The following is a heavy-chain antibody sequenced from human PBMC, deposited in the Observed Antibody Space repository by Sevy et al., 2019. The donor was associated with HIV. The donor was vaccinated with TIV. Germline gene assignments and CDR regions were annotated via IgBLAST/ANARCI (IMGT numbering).Heavy chain of an antibody. CDR1: GGSISSYY. CDR2: IYYSGST. J-gene: IGHJ4*02. D-gene: IGHD5-12*01. V-gene: IGHV4-59*01. Sequence: SETLSLTCTVSGGSISSYYWSWIRQPPGKGLEWIGYIYYSGSTNYNPSLKSRVTISVDTSKNQFSLKLSSVTAADTAVYYCARGIVATICDYWGQGTLVTVSS. CDR3: ARGIVATICDY.